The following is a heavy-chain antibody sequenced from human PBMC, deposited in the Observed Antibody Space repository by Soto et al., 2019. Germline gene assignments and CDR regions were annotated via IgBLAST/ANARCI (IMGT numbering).Heavy chain of an antibody. V-gene: IGHV3-30*18. D-gene: IGHD3-10*01. CDR1: GFTFSSYG. CDR3: AKGMKVRGVIDDAFDI. J-gene: IGHJ3*02. CDR2: ISYDGSIK. Sequence: QVQLVESGGGVVQPGRSLRLSCAASGFTFSSYGMHWVRQAPGKGLEWVAVISYDGSIKYYADSVKGRFTISRDNSKNTLYLQMNSLRAEDTAVYYCAKGMKVRGVIDDAFDIWGQGTMVTVSS.